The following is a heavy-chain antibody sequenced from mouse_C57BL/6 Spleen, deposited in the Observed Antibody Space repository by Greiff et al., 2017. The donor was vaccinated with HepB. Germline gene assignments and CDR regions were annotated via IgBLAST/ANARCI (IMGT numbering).Heavy chain of an antibody. CDR3: AIRTAPASFAY. CDR1: GFSLTSYG. V-gene: IGHV2-2*01. CDR2: IWSGGST. J-gene: IGHJ3*01. Sequence: VQLQQSGPGLVQPSQSLSITCTVSGFSLTSYGVHWVRQSPGKGLEWLGVIWSGGSTDYNAAFISRLSISKDNSKSQVFFKMNSLQADDTAIYYCAIRTAPASFAYWGQGTLVTVSA. D-gene: IGHD3-2*01.